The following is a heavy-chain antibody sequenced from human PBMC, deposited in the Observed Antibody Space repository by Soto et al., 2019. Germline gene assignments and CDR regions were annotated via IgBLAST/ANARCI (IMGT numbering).Heavy chain of an antibody. D-gene: IGHD3-22*01. CDR1: GYTFTGYY. CDR3: ARVMSYYDSSGYYYSEYFQH. Sequence: ASVKVSCKASGYTFTGYYMHWVRQAPGQGLEWMGWINPNSGGTNYAQKFQGWVTMTRDTSISTAYMELSRLRSDDTAVYYCARVMSYYDSSGYYYSEYFQHWGQGTLVTVSS. J-gene: IGHJ1*01. CDR2: INPNSGGT. V-gene: IGHV1-2*04.